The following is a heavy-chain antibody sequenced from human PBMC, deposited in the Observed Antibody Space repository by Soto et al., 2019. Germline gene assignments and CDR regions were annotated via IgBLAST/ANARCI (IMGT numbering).Heavy chain of an antibody. J-gene: IGHJ4*02. Sequence: QITLKESGPTVVKPTQTLTLTCSLSGFSLNTGGVGVGWIRQPPGKALEWLAVIYWVDDKSWNPSLRDRLTINRDASNDQVVLTVTNIDPVDTGTYYCARRRGGFGGGWPTPYFDYWGQGTLVTVSS. CDR2: IYWVDDK. CDR3: ARRRGGFGGGWPTPYFDY. CDR1: GFSLNTGGVG. V-gene: IGHV2-5*02. D-gene: IGHD6-19*01.